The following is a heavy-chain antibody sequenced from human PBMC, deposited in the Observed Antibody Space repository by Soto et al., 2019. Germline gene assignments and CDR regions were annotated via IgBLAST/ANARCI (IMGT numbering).Heavy chain of an antibody. Sequence: QVQLVESGGGVVQPGRSLRLSCAASGFTFSSYGMHWVRQAPGKGLECVAVISYDGSHKYYADSVKGRFTISRDNSKNTLYLQMNSPRAEDTAVYYCAKDRESYTSSSYFFDYWGQGTLVTVSS. J-gene: IGHJ4*02. CDR3: AKDRESYTSSSYFFDY. D-gene: IGHD6-6*01. CDR1: GFTFSSYG. CDR2: ISYDGSHK. V-gene: IGHV3-30*18.